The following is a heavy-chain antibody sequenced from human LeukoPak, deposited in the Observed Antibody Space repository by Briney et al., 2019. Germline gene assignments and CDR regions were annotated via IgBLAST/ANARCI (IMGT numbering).Heavy chain of an antibody. J-gene: IGHJ6*02. V-gene: IGHV4-31*03. D-gene: IGHD3-3*01. CDR2: IYYSGST. CDR3: ARGRFLEWINYYYYGMDV. CDR1: GGSISSGGYY. Sequence: SETLSLTCTVSGGSISSGGYYWSWIRQHPGKGLEWIGYIYYSGSTYYNPSLKSRVTISVDTSKNQFSLKLSSVTAADTAVYCCARGRFLEWINYYYYGMDVWGQGTTVTVSS.